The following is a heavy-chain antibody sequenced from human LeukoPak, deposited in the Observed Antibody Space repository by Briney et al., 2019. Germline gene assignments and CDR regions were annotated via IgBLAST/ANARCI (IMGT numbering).Heavy chain of an antibody. J-gene: IGHJ4*02. CDR2: IKTDGSVT. CDR3: AAEGWFGDLFKDY. CDR1: GFSFSVYW. D-gene: IGHD3-10*01. Sequence: GGSLRLSCAASGFSFSVYWMHWVRQTPGKGPVWGSRIKTDGSVTDYADFVKGRFTISRDNAKNTLYLQMNSLRAEDTAVYYCAAEGWFGDLFKDYWGQGTLVTVSS. V-gene: IGHV3-74*01.